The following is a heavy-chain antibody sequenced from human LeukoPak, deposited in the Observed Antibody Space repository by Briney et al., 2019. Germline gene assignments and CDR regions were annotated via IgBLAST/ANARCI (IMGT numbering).Heavy chain of an antibody. CDR3: ARGGYYYYFDY. Sequence: GGSLRLSCAASGFTVSSNYMSWVRQAPGKGLEWVSVIYSGGSTYYADSVKGRFTISRDNSKNTLYLQMNSLRAEDTGVYYCARGGYYYYFDYWGQGTLVTVSS. CDR2: IYSGGST. J-gene: IGHJ4*02. D-gene: IGHD3-22*01. V-gene: IGHV3-53*01. CDR1: GFTVSSNY.